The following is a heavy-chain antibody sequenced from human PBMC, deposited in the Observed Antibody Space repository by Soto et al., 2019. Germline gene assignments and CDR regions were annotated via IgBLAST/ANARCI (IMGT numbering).Heavy chain of an antibody. J-gene: IGHJ6*02. D-gene: IGHD2-2*01. V-gene: IGHV4-39*01. CDR1: GCSLSSGPYS. CDR3: ASLGGYCSSTSSYGHYTMDV. Sequence: SETLSLTCTVSGCSLSSGPYSWGWFRQPPGKGQEWIGTFYYSGSTNYNPSLESRVTISVDPSRIQFSLKVSSVTAADTAVYYFASLGGYCSSTSSYGHYTMDVWGQGTTVTVS. CDR2: FYYSGST.